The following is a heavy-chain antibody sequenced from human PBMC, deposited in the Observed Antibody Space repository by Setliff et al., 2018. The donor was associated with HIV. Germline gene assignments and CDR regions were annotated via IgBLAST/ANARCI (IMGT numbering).Heavy chain of an antibody. CDR3: ARHRDGGTYPLDY. CDR1: GGSITGYY. Sequence: PSETLSLTCTVSGGSITGYYWSWIRQPPGKGLEWIGWIYCSGNTRYNPSLKSRVTISLDTSKNRFSLQLTSVTAADTAVYYCARHRDGGTYPLDYWGQGTLVTV. D-gene: IGHD1-26*01. J-gene: IGHJ4*02. V-gene: IGHV4-59*08. CDR2: IYCSGNT.